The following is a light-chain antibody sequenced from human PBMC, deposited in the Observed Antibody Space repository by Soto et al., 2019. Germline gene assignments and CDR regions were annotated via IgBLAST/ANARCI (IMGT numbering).Light chain of an antibody. Sequence: QSALTQPASVSGSPGQSITISCAETRSDIGLYNYVSWYHQPPGEAPQLLIYEVTNRPSGVSHRFSGSKAGNTASLTISGLQGEDEGDYYCSSYTNTGPLAVFGGGTKLTVL. CDR2: EVT. V-gene: IGLV2-14*01. J-gene: IGLJ3*02. CDR1: RSDIGLYNY. CDR3: SSYTNTGPLAV.